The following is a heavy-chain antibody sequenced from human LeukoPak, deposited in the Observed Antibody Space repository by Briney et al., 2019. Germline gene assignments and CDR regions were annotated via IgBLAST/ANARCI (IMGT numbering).Heavy chain of an antibody. J-gene: IGHJ6*03. Sequence: ASVKVSCKASGYTFTGYYMHWVRQAPGQGLEWMGWINPNSGGTNYAQKFQGRVTMTRDTSISTAYTELSRLRSDDTAVYYCARDHHNSGSYWGRPDYYYYYYMDVWGKGTTVTVSS. D-gene: IGHD3-10*01. CDR1: GYTFTGYY. CDR3: ARDHHNSGSYWGRPDYYYYYYMDV. CDR2: INPNSGGT. V-gene: IGHV1-2*02.